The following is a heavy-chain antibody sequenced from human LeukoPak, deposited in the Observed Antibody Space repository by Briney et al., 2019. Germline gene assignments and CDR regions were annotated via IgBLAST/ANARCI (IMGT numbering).Heavy chain of an antibody. V-gene: IGHV1-46*01. CDR3: ARDRDVVRGEDDAFDI. Sequence: GASVKVSCKASGYTFTSYYMHWVRQAPGQGLEWMGIINPSGGSTSYAQKFQGRVTMTRDTSTSTVYMELSSLRSEDTAVYYCARDRDVVRGEDDAFDIWGEGTMLTVSS. CDR1: GYTFTSYY. J-gene: IGHJ3*02. CDR2: INPSGGST. D-gene: IGHD3-10*01.